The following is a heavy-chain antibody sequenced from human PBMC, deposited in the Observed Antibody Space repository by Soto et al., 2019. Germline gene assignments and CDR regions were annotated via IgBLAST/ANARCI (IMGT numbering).Heavy chain of an antibody. CDR2: INHSGST. V-gene: IGHV4-34*01. D-gene: IGHD2-15*01. CDR1: GGSFSGYY. CDR3: ARVPTTSLVGVYYYCYYMDV. Sequence: QVQLQQWGAGLLKPSETLSLTCAVYGGSFSGYYWSWIRQPPGKGLEWIGEINHSGSTNYNPSLKSRVTISVDTSKNQFSLKLSSVTAADTAVYYCARVPTTSLVGVYYYCYYMDVWGKGTTVTVSS. J-gene: IGHJ6*03.